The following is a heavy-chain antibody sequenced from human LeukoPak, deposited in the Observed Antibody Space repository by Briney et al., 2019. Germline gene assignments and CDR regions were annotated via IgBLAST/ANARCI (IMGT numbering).Heavy chain of an antibody. Sequence: PGGSLRLSCAAAGFTFSSYGMNWVRQAPGKGLEWISYIFSRGSNMYYADSVEGRFTISRDNAKNSVYLQMDTLRAEDTAVYYCARGLDHRLDVWGQGTTFTVSS. CDR2: IFSRGSNM. V-gene: IGHV3-48*03. J-gene: IGHJ6*02. CDR1: GFTFSSYG. CDR3: ARGLDHRLDV.